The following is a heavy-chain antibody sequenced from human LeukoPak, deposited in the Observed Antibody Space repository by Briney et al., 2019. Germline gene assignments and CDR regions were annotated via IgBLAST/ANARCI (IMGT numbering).Heavy chain of an antibody. D-gene: IGHD2-2*01. J-gene: IGHJ4*02. CDR3: ARDLYSSTSSEGFVFDY. CDR2: IYYSGST. V-gene: IGHV4-59*01. CDR1: GGSISSYY. Sequence: SETQSLTCTVSGGSISSYYWSWIRQPPGKGLEWIGYIYYSGSTNYNPSLKSRVTISVDTSKNQFSLKLSSVTAADTAVYYCARDLYSSTSSEGFVFDYWGQGTLVTVSS.